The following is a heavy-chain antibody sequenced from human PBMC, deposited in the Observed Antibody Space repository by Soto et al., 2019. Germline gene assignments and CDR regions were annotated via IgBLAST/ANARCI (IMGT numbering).Heavy chain of an antibody. CDR2: IYYSGST. V-gene: IGHV4-59*11. CDR1: VCSISSHY. D-gene: IGHD3-16*01. Sequence: SETLSLTFTVSVCSISSHYWSWIRQPPGKGLEWIGYIYYSGSTNYNPSLKSRVTISVDTSKNQFSLKLSSVTAADTAVYYCAREGGEGNYFDYWGQGTLVTVSS. CDR3: AREGGEGNYFDY. J-gene: IGHJ4*02.